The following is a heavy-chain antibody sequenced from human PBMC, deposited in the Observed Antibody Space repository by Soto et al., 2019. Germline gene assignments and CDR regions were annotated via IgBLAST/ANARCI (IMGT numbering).Heavy chain of an antibody. CDR1: GGRLCVSC. J-gene: IGHJ6*04. Sequence: SDTLSLTCAAYGGRLCVSCWSWFRQPPGKGLEWIGEINHSGSTNYNPSLKGRVTIPVDPSKNQFSLKLSSVIAPATAGYCGSRGGNGGDVCAEGITVTVSS. V-gene: IGHV4-34*01. CDR2: INHSGST. CDR3: SRGGNGGDV. D-gene: IGHD3-10*01.